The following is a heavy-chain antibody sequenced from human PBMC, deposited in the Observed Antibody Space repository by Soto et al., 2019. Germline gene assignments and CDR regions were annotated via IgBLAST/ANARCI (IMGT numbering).Heavy chain of an antibody. D-gene: IGHD6-6*01. CDR1: GYTFSNYG. Sequence: ASVKLSFQTSGYTFSNYGITWLRQAPGQPLEWLGWISLYSDGTNYSQKFQGRVSMTTDTSTTTAYMELRSLRSDDTAVHHSARSLSSSSGYFDPWRPGALVTVSS. J-gene: IGHJ5*02. CDR2: ISLYSDGT. V-gene: IGHV1-18*01. CDR3: ARSLSSSSGYFDP.